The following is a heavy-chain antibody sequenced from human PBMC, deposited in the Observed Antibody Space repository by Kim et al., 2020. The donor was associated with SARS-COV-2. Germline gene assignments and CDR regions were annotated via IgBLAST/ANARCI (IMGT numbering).Heavy chain of an antibody. V-gene: IGHV3-11*06. CDR1: GFTFIDYY. J-gene: IGHJ3*02. CDR3: ARDWLLGATELGLGPEGAFDI. CDR2: ISGSSSYT. D-gene: IGHD7-27*01. Sequence: GGSLRLSCAASGFTFIDYYMSWIRQAPGKGLEWVSYISGSSSYTNYADSVKGRFTISRDNAKNSLYLQMNSLRAEDTAVYYCARDWLLGATELGLGPEGAFDIWGQGTLVTVSS.